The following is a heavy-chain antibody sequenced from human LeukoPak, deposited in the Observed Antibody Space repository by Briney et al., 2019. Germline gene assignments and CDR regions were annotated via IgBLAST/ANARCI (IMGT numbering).Heavy chain of an antibody. J-gene: IGHJ5*02. CDR2: IYYSGST. Sequence: SETLSLTCTVSGGSISSSSYYWGWIRQPPGKGLDWIGSIYYSGSTYYNPSLKSRVTISVDTSKNQFSLKLSSVTAADTAVYYCARLAGGELVLRFDPWGQGTLVTVSA. CDR1: GGSISSSSYY. V-gene: IGHV4-39*01. CDR3: ARLAGGELVLRFDP. D-gene: IGHD3-10*01.